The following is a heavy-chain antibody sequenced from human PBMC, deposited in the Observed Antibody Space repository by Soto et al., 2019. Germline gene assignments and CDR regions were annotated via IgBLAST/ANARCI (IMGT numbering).Heavy chain of an antibody. D-gene: IGHD1-7*01. CDR2: IIPIFGTA. J-gene: IGHJ3*02. V-gene: IGHV1-69*13. CDR3: ARPTTGTTWEWAAFDI. Sequence: GASVKVSCKASGGTFSSYAISWVRQAPGQGLEWMGGIIPIFGTANYAQKFQGRVTITADESTSTAYMELSSLRSEDTAVYYCARPTTGTTWEWAAFDIWGQGTMVTVS. CDR1: GGTFSSYA.